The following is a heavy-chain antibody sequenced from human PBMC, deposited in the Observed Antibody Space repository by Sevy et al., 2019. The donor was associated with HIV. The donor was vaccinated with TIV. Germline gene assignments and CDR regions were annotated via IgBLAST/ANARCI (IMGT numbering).Heavy chain of an antibody. Sequence: ASVKVSCQSSGYNFNIYTIHWVRQARGQGLEWVGRISPYDGDTDYAHNFHGRVSLTMDTSTSTAYLGLTSLRSDDTALYFCTRDTWELLTGIAYYYSGMDVWGQGTTVTVSS. V-gene: IGHV1-18*01. CDR3: TRDTWELLTGIAYYYSGMDV. CDR2: ISPYDGDT. CDR1: GYNFNIYT. D-gene: IGHD1-26*01. J-gene: IGHJ6*02.